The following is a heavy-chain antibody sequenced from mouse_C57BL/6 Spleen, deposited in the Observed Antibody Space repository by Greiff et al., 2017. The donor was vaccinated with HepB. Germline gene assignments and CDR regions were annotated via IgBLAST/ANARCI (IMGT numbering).Heavy chain of an antibody. J-gene: IGHJ1*03. CDR3: VREGNYYGRDWYFDV. CDR1: GFTFNTYA. CDR2: IRSKSSNYAT. D-gene: IGHD1-1*01. V-gene: IGHV10-3*01. Sequence: EVNVVESGGGLVQPKGSLKLSCAASGFTFNTYAMHWVRQAPGKGLEWVARIRSKSSNYATYYADSVKDRFTISRNDSQSMRYLQMNNLKTEDTAMYCCVREGNYYGRDWYFDVWGTGTTVTVSS.